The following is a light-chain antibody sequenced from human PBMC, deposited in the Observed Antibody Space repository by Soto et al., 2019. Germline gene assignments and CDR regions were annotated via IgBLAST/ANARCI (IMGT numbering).Light chain of an antibody. CDR2: DAS. J-gene: IGKJ2*01. V-gene: IGKV3-15*01. Sequence: LSVSLGERVSLTCRASQAVSSYLAWYQQKPGQAPRLLISDASTRATDIPDRFSGSGSGTDFTLTISSLQSSDLAVYYCLQYSTWPPLYTFGQGTKLEIK. CDR1: QAVSSY. CDR3: LQYSTWPPLYT.